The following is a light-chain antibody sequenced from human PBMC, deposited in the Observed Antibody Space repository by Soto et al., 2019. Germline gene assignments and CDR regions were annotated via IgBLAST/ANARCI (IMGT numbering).Light chain of an antibody. CDR3: CSYAGSYV. CDR1: SSDVGGYND. J-gene: IGLJ1*01. V-gene: IGLV2-11*01. Sequence: QSALTQPRSVSGSPGQSVTISCTGTSSDVGGYNDVSWYQQHPGKVPKLMIYDVSKRPSGVPDRFSGSKSGNTASLSISGLKAEDAADFYFCSYAGSYVFGTGNQGTVL. CDR2: DVS.